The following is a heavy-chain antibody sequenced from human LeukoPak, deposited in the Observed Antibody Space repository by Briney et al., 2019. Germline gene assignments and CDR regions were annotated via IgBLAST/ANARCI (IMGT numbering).Heavy chain of an antibody. CDR2: IKQDGSEK. CDR1: GFTFSSYW. Sequence: GGSLRLSCAASGFTFSSYWMSWVRQAPGKGLEWVANIKQDGSEKYYVDSVKGRFTISRDNAKNSLYLQMNSLRAEDTAVYYCARVGAARLPYYYYYYMDVWGKGTTVTVSS. CDR3: ARVGAARLPYYYYYYMDV. J-gene: IGHJ6*03. V-gene: IGHV3-7*01. D-gene: IGHD6-6*01.